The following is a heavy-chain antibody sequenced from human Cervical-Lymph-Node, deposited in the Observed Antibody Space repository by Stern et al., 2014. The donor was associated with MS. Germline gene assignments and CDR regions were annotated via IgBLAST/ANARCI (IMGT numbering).Heavy chain of an antibody. J-gene: IGHJ5*02. CDR2: INPSGGST. V-gene: IGHV1-46*03. Sequence: QVQLVQSGAEVKKPGASVKVSCKASGYTFTSYYMHWVRQAPGQGLEWMGIINPSGGSTSYAQKFQGRVTMTRDTSTSTVYMELSSLRSEDTAVYYCARDWPYYDFWSGYYNDPNWFDPWGQGTLVTVSS. CDR1: GYTFTSYY. D-gene: IGHD3-3*01. CDR3: ARDWPYYDFWSGYYNDPNWFDP.